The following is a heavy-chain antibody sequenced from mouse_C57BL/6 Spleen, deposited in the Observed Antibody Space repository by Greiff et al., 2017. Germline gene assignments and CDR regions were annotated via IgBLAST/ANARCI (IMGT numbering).Heavy chain of an antibody. V-gene: IGHV1-9*01. CDR1: GYTFTGYW. CDR3: ANLPIYYYGSSSAWFAY. Sequence: VQLQQSGAELMKPGASVKLSCKATGYTFTGYWIEWVKQRPGHGLEWIGEILPGSGSTNYNEKFKGKATFTADTSSNTAYMQLSSLTTEYSAIYYCANLPIYYYGSSSAWFAYWGQGTLVTVSA. CDR2: ILPGSGST. J-gene: IGHJ3*01. D-gene: IGHD1-1*01.